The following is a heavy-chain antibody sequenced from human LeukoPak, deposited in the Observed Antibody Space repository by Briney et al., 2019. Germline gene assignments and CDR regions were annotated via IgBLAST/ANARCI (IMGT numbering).Heavy chain of an antibody. J-gene: IGHJ4*02. CDR3: ARNSSGRFDN. V-gene: IGHV3-30*02. CDR1: GFTFSNFG. D-gene: IGHD6-19*01. Sequence: SGGSLRLSCAASGFTFSNFGMHWVRQAPGKGLEWAAFIRYDGSDKYYADSVKGRFSISRDNSKNTLYLEMNSPRAEDTAVYYCARNSSGRFDNWGQGTLVTVSS. CDR2: IRYDGSDK.